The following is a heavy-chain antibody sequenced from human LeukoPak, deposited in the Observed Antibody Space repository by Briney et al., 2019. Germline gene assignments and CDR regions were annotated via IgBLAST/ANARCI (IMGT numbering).Heavy chain of an antibody. D-gene: IGHD3-3*01. CDR1: GGSISSYY. CDR2: IYYSGST. Sequence: SETLSLTCTVSGGSISSYYWSWIRQPPGKGLEWIGYIYYSGSTNYNPSLKSRVTISVDTSKNQFSLKLSSVTAADTAVYYCARYYDFWSGQSTPCYGMDVWGQGTTVTVSS. V-gene: IGHV4-59*01. CDR3: ARYYDFWSGQSTPCYGMDV. J-gene: IGHJ6*02.